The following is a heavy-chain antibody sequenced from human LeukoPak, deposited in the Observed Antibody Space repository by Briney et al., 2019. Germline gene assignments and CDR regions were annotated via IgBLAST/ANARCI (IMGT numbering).Heavy chain of an antibody. Sequence: GESLKISCNGSGYSFATYWIAWVRQMPGKGLEWMGDIYPSDSDTKYSLSFQGQVTISADTSLSTAYLQWSSLQSSDSAIYFCARRHSYCTSSSCYLYLDTWGQGTLVTVPS. J-gene: IGHJ4*02. CDR3: ARRHSYCTSSSCYLYLDT. D-gene: IGHD2-2*01. V-gene: IGHV5-51*01. CDR2: IYPSDSDT. CDR1: GYSFATYW.